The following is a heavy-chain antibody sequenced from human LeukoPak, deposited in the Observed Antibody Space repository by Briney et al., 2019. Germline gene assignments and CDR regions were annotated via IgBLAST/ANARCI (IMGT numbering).Heavy chain of an antibody. CDR1: GDSISSDY. D-gene: IGHD6-19*01. Sequence: PSETLSLTCSVSGDSISSDYWSWLRQLAGKGLEWIGRIYTTGSTNYNPSLKSRVTMSVDMSKNQFSLKLSSVTAAGTAVYYCASASGYWGQGTLVTVSS. V-gene: IGHV4-4*07. J-gene: IGHJ4*02. CDR2: IYTTGST. CDR3: ASASGY.